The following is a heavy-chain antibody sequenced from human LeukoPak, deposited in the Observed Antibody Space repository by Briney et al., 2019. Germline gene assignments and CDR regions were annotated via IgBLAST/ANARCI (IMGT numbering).Heavy chain of an antibody. CDR1: GGSISSGRYY. V-gene: IGHV4-61*02. D-gene: IGHD3-10*01. Sequence: PSQTLSLTCTVSGGSISSGRYYWSWIRQPAGKGLEWIGRIYTSGSTNHNLSLKSRVTISVDTSKNQFSLKLSSVTAADTAVYYCARSITMVRGVINWFDPWGQGTLVTVSS. CDR2: IYTSGST. J-gene: IGHJ5*02. CDR3: ARSITMVRGVINWFDP.